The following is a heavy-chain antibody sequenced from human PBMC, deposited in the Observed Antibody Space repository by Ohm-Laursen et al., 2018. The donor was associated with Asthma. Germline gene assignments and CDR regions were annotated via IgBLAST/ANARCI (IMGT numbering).Heavy chain of an antibody. J-gene: IGHJ5*02. CDR3: ARHPYCGGDCYTNWFDP. V-gene: IGHV5-51*01. CDR2: IYPGDSDT. D-gene: IGHD2-21*02. Sequence: GESLRISCKGSGYSFTSYWIGWVRQMPGKGLEWMGIIYPGDSDTRYSPSFQGQVTISADKSISTAYLQWSSLKASDTAMYYCARHPYCGGDCYTNWFDPWGQGTLVTVSS. CDR1: GYSFTSYW.